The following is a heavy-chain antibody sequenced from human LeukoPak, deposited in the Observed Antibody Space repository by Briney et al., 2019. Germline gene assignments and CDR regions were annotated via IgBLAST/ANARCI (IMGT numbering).Heavy chain of an antibody. CDR1: GYTFTGYY. J-gene: IGHJ4*02. Sequence: ASVKVSCKASGYTFTGYYMHWVRQAPGQGLEWMGWINPNSGGTNYAQKFQGRVTMTRDTSIGTAYMELSRLRSDDTAVYYCARVRNYYGSGSYDYWGQGTLVTVSS. CDR3: ARVRNYYGSGSYDY. D-gene: IGHD3-10*01. V-gene: IGHV1-2*02. CDR2: INPNSGGT.